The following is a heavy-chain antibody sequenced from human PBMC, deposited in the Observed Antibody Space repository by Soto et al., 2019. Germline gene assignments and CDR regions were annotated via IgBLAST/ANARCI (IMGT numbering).Heavy chain of an antibody. D-gene: IGHD3-22*01. CDR1: GYTFNSFG. J-gene: IGHJ4*02. CDR2: ISAYNGNT. CDR3: AREFQYDSGGFHELYF. V-gene: IGHV1-18*04. Sequence: QVPLVQSGAEVRKPGASVKVSCKASGYTFNSFGINWVRQAPGQGLEWLGWISAYNGNTNYAQKFHGRVTMTADTSTTTAYMELRSLRSDDTAVYYCAREFQYDSGGFHELYFWGQGTLVTVSS.